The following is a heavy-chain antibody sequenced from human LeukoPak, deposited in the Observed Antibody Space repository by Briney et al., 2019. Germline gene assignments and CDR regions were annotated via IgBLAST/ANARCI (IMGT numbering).Heavy chain of an antibody. CDR1: GGSISSGGYY. CDR2: IYYSGST. CDR3: ARGGHIVVVPAAAPVNNWFDP. J-gene: IGHJ5*02. D-gene: IGHD2-2*01. V-gene: IGHV4-31*03. Sequence: TLSLTCTVSGGSISSGGYYWSCLRQHPGKGLEWIGFIYYSGSTYYHPSLKSRVTISVDTSKNQFSLKLSSVTAADTAVYYCARGGHIVVVPAAAPVNNWFDPWGQGTLVTVSS.